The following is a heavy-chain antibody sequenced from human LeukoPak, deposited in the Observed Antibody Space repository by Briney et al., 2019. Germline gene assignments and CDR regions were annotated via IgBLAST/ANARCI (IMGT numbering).Heavy chain of an antibody. Sequence: GGSLRLSCAASGSTFSSYAMSWVRQAPGKGLEWVSAISGSGGSTYYADSVKGRFTISRDNSKNTLYLQMITLRAEDTAVYYCAKDHTVGFDYWGQGTLVTVSS. J-gene: IGHJ4*02. V-gene: IGHV3-23*01. CDR1: GSTFSSYA. D-gene: IGHD1-26*01. CDR2: ISGSGGST. CDR3: AKDHTVGFDY.